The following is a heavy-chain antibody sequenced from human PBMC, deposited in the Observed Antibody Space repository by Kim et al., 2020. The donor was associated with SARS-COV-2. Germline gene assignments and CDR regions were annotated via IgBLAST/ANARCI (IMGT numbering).Heavy chain of an antibody. V-gene: IGHV4-59*08. Sequence: SETLSLTCTFSGDSITGYYWSWIRQPPGKGLEWIGYIYYSGSTNYNPSLKSRLTISVDTSKNQFSLKLNSVTAADTAVYYCARHPSRTAAGGTGLDVWGQGTTVTVSS. J-gene: IGHJ6*02. CDR2: IYYSGST. CDR1: GDSITGYY. D-gene: IGHD6-13*01. CDR3: ARHPSRTAAGGTGLDV.